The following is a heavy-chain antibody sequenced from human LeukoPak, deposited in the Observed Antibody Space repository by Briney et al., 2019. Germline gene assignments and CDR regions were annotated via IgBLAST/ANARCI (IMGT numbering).Heavy chain of an antibody. J-gene: IGHJ4*02. CDR1: GGSISSFH. V-gene: IGHV4-59*01. CDR3: ARSVGSNWSYFFDY. CDR2: VYGGGVT. Sequence: SETLSLTWTVSGGSISSFHWNWLRQSPGRGLEWIGYVYGGGVTNYNPSLRFRVTMSIDTSKNKFSLNLKSVTAEDTAVYYCARSVGSNWSYFFDYWGQGTLVTVSS. D-gene: IGHD6-13*01.